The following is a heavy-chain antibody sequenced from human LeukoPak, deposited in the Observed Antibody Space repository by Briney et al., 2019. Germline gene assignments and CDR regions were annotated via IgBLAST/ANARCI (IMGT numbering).Heavy chain of an antibody. CDR2: IYYSGST. CDR3: ARDQGYYYDSSGLPPYYFDY. V-gene: IGHV4-39*07. CDR1: GGSISSSSYY. D-gene: IGHD3-22*01. J-gene: IGHJ4*02. Sequence: SETLSLTCTVSGGSISSSSYYWGWIRQPPGKGLEWIGSIYYSGSTYYNPSLKSRVTISVDTSKNQFSLKLSSVTAADTAVYYCARDQGYYYDSSGLPPYYFDYWGQGTLVTVSS.